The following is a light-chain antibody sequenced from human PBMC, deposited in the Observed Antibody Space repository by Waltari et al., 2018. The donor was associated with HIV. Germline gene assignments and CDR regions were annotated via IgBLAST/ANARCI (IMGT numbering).Light chain of an antibody. CDR2: DVI. CDR3: SSYRSSSTWV. Sequence: QSALTQPASVSGSPGKPITISCTGTSTDVGGYNYASWYKQHPGKAPKLMIYDVINRPSGVSKRFSGSKSGNTASLTISGLQAEDEADYYCSSYRSSSTWVFGGGTKLTVL. J-gene: IGLJ3*02. V-gene: IGLV2-14*03. CDR1: STDVGGYNY.